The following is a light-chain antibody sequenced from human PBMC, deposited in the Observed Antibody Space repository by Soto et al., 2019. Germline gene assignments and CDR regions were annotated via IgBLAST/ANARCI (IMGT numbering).Light chain of an antibody. CDR3: QQYGNSPLT. CDR1: QSVSSSY. CDR2: GAS. Sequence: EIVLTQSPGTLSLSPGEGATLSCRASQSVSSSYLAWYQQKPGQAARLLISGASNRATGIPDRFSGSGSGTDFTLTISRLEPEDFAVYYCQQYGNSPLTFGGGTKVEIK. V-gene: IGKV3-20*01. J-gene: IGKJ4*01.